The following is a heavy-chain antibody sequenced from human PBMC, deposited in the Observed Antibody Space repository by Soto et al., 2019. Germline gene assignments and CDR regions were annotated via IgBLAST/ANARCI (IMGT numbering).Heavy chain of an antibody. J-gene: IGHJ3*02. CDR3: AHHSSGRAFYI. D-gene: IGHD3-22*01. V-gene: IGHV4-30-4*01. Sequence: QVQLQESGPGLVKPSQTLSLTCTVSGGSISSGDYYWSRIRQPPGKGLEWIGYIYYSGSTYYNPSLKSRVTVSVNTSKNQFSLKLSSVTAADTAVYYSAHHSSGRAFYIWGQATMVTVSS. CDR1: GGSISSGDYY. CDR2: IYYSGST.